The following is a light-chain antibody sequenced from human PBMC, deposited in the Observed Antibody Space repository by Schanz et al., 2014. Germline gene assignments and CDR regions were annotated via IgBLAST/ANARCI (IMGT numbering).Light chain of an antibody. Sequence: EVVLTQSPGTLSLSPGERATLSCRASQSVATSYLAWYQQKPGQAPRLLIYASSSRATGIPDRFSGSGSGTDFTLTINRLGPEDFAVYYCQQYGDFPYTFGQGTKVEIK. J-gene: IGKJ2*01. CDR2: ASS. CDR3: QQYGDFPYT. V-gene: IGKV3-20*01. CDR1: QSVATSY.